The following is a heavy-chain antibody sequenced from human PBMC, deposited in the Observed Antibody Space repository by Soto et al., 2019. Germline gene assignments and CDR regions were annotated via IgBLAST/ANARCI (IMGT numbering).Heavy chain of an antibody. J-gene: IGHJ4*02. Sequence: QVQLVESGGGVVQPGRSLRLSCAASGFIFSSYGMHWVRQAPGKGLEWVAIISYDGSNTYYADSVKGRFTISRDNSKNTLYLQMNSLRAEDTSVYYCAKEGGLSGSYYISSSYYFDSWGQGTLVTVSS. V-gene: IGHV3-30*18. CDR2: ISYDGSNT. CDR1: GFIFSSYG. CDR3: AKEGGLSGSYYISSSYYFDS. D-gene: IGHD1-26*01.